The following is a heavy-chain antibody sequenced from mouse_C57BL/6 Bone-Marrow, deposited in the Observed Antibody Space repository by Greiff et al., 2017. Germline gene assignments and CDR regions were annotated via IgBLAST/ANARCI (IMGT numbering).Heavy chain of an antibody. CDR1: GYTFTDHT. CDR3: ARGEYSTTVVRFTY. CDR2: IYPRDGST. D-gene: IGHD1-1*01. J-gene: IGHJ3*01. Sequence: QVQLQQSDAELVKPGASVKISCKVSGYTFTDHTIHWIKQRPGQGLEWIGYIYPRDGSTKYNEKFKGKATLTADKSSSTAYMQLNSLTSEDSAIYICARGEYSTTVVRFTYWGQGTLVTVSA. V-gene: IGHV1-78*01.